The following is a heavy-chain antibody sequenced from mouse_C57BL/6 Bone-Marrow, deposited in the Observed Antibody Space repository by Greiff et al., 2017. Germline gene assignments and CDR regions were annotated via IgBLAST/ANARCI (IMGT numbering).Heavy chain of an antibody. Sequence: EVKLMESGGDLVKPGGSLKLSCAASGFTFSSYGMSWVRQTPDKRLEWVATISSGGSYTYYPDSVKGRFTISRDNAKNTLYLQMSSLKPEDTAMYYCARHSNSWFAYWGQGTLVTVSA. CDR3: ARHSNSWFAY. D-gene: IGHD2-5*01. V-gene: IGHV5-6*01. CDR1: GFTFSSYG. J-gene: IGHJ3*01. CDR2: ISSGGSYT.